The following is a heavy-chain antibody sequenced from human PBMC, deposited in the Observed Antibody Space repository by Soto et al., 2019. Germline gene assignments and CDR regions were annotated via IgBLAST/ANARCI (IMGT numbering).Heavy chain of an antibody. CDR2: MNPNSGNT. J-gene: IGHJ6*02. D-gene: IGHD6-19*01. CDR1: GYTFTSYD. V-gene: IGHV1-8*01. Sequence: ASVKVSCKASGYTFTSYDINWVRQATGQGLVWMGWMNPNSGNTGYAQKFQGRVTMTRNTSISTAYMELSSLRSEDTAVYYCAREGRSGWYLGYYYYGMDVWGQGTTVTVSS. CDR3: AREGRSGWYLGYYYYGMDV.